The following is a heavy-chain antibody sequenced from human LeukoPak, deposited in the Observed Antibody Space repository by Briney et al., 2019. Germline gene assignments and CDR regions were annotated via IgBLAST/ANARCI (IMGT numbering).Heavy chain of an antibody. CDR3: AGRRVLDASFDY. CDR2: IYSGDNT. Sequence: GGSLRLSCAASGFTVSNNYMSWVRQAPGKGLEWVSVIYSGDNTYYVESVKGRFTTSRDNSKNTLFLQMNRLRAEDTAVYYCAGRRVLDASFDYWGQGTPVTVSS. J-gene: IGHJ4*02. CDR1: GFTVSNNY. D-gene: IGHD3-16*01. V-gene: IGHV3-66*02.